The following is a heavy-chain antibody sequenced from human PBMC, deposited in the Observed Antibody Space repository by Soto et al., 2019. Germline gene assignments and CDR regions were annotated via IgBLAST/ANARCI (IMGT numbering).Heavy chain of an antibody. D-gene: IGHD6-19*01. CDR1: GFTFSVAS. CDR3: AKGGRQWLVTSDFNY. CDR2: ISGTSDYI. Sequence: PGESLKISCAASGFTFSVASMNWVRQSPGRGLEWVSSISGTSDYISYADSVKGRFTISRDNAKNSLYLQMDSLRAEDTAVYYCAKGGRQWLVTSDFNYWGQGALVTVSS. J-gene: IGHJ4*02. V-gene: IGHV3-21*06.